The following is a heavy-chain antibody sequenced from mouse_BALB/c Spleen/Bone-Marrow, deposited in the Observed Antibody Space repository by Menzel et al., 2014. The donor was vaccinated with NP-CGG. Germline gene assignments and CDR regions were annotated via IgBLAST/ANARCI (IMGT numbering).Heavy chain of an antibody. CDR1: GFSLISYG. V-gene: IGHV2-9*02. CDR2: IWAGGST. J-gene: IGHJ4*01. CDR3: ARSSSPYYYAMDY. D-gene: IGHD1-1*01. Sequence: AQGVESGPGLVAPSQRLSIPCTVSGFSLISYGVHWVRQPPGKALEWLGVIWAGGSTNYNSALMSRLSISKDNSKSRVFLKMNSLQTDDTAMYYCARSSSPYYYAMDYWGQGTSVTVSS.